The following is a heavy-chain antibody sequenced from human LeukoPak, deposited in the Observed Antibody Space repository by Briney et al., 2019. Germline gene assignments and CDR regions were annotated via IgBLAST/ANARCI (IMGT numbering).Heavy chain of an antibody. CDR2: ISGSGGST. Sequence: PGGSLRLSCAVSGITFRSYEMNWVRQAPGKGLEWVSAISGSGGSTYYADSVKGRFTISRDNSKNTLYLQMNSLRAEDTAVYYCAKCSGAYGRHIDYWGQGTLVTVSS. CDR1: GITFRSYE. D-gene: IGHD4-17*01. V-gene: IGHV3-23*01. J-gene: IGHJ4*02. CDR3: AKCSGAYGRHIDY.